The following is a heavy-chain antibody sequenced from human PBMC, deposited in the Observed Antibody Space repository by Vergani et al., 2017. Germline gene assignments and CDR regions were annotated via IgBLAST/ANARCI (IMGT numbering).Heavy chain of an antibody. D-gene: IGHD6-13*01. CDR2: ISGSGGST. CDR1: GFTFSSYA. CDR3: AKGSSSWKEIQH. Sequence: EVQLLESGGGLVQPGGSLRLSCAASGFTFSSYAMSWVRQAPGKGLEWVSAISGSGGSTYNADSVKGRFTNSRDNSKNPLYRQMNSLRAEETAVYYCAKGSSSWKEIQHWGQGTLVTVSS. J-gene: IGHJ1*01. V-gene: IGHV3-23*01.